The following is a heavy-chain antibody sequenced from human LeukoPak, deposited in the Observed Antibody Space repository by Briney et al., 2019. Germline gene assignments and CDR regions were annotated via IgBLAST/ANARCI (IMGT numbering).Heavy chain of an antibody. Sequence: GGSLRLSCAASGFTFDDYAMHWVRQAPGKGLEWVSDISWNSGSIGYADSVKGRFTISRDNAKNSLYLQMNSLRAEDTALYYCAKDMGYDILTGYYFDYWGQGTLVTVSS. D-gene: IGHD3-9*01. J-gene: IGHJ4*02. CDR2: ISWNSGSI. CDR1: GFTFDDYA. CDR3: AKDMGYDILTGYYFDY. V-gene: IGHV3-9*01.